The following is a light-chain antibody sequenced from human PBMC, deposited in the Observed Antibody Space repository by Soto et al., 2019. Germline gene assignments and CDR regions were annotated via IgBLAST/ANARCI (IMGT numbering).Light chain of an antibody. CDR3: QQYNSYWLT. V-gene: IGKV1-39*01. Sequence: DIQMTQSPSSLSASVGDRVTITCWASQSISSYLNWYQQKPGKAPKLLIYAASNFQSGVPSRFSGSGSGTEFTLTISSLQPDDFATYYCQQYNSYWLTFGGGTKVDI. CDR2: AAS. CDR1: QSISSY. J-gene: IGKJ4*01.